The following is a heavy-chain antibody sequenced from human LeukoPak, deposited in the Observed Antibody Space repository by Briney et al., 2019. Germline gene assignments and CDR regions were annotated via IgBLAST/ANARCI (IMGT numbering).Heavy chain of an antibody. CDR3: ARVPYCSSTSCYPYNWFDP. V-gene: IGHV4-34*01. CDR2: INHSGST. J-gene: IGHJ5*02. CDR1: GGSFSGYY. Sequence: SETLSLTCAVYGGSFSGYYWSWIRQPPGKGLEWIGEINHSGSTNYNPSLKSRVTISVDTSKNQFSLKLSSVTAADTAVYCCARVPYCSSTSCYPYNWFDPWGQGTLVTVSS. D-gene: IGHD2-2*01.